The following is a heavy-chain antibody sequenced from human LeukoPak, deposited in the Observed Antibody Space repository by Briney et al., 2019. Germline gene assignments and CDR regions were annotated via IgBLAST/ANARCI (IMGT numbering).Heavy chain of an antibody. CDR1: GFTFSSYG. D-gene: IGHD4-4*01. V-gene: IGHV3-33*01. CDR3: ARDKNDCSNWYYFDY. Sequence: TGGSLRLSCAASGFTFSSYGMHWVRQAPGKGLEWVAVIWYDGSNKYYADSVKGRFTISRDNSKNTLYLQMNSLRAEDTAVYYCARDKNDCSNWYYFDYWGQGTLVTVSS. CDR2: IWYDGSNK. J-gene: IGHJ4*02.